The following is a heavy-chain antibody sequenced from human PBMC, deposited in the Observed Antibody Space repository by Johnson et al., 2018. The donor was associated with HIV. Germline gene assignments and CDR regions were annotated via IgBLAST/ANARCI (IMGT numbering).Heavy chain of an antibody. V-gene: IGHV3-23*04. CDR3: ARDSTPWGDDYVDYAFDI. Sequence: VQLVESGGGLVQPGGSLRLSCAASGFTFSSYAMSWVRQVPGKWLEWVSAISGSVGSTYYADSVKGRFTISRDNAKNSLFLQMNSLRAEDTAVYYCARDSTPWGDDYVDYAFDIWGQGTVVTVSS. CDR2: ISGSVGST. J-gene: IGHJ3*02. D-gene: IGHD4-17*01. CDR1: GFTFSSYA.